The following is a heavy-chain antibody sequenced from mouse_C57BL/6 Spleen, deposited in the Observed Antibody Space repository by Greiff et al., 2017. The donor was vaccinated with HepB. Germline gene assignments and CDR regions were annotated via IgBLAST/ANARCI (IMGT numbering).Heavy chain of an antibody. Sequence: VQLQQSGPELVKPGASVKISCKASGYTFTDYYMNWVMQSHGKSLEWIGDINPNNGGTSYNQKFKGKATLTVDKSSSTAYMELRSLTSEDSAVYYCAREGGGTPSFDYWGQGTTLTVSS. CDR1: GYTFTDYY. V-gene: IGHV1-26*01. CDR3: AREGGGTPSFDY. D-gene: IGHD2-14*01. J-gene: IGHJ2*01. CDR2: INPNNGGT.